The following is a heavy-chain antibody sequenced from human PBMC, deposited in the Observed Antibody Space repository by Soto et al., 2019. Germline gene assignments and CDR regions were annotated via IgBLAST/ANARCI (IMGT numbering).Heavy chain of an antibody. Sequence: QTLSLTCAISGDSVSSNSAAWNWIRQSPSRGLEWLGRTYYRSKWYNDYAVSVKSRITINPDTSKNQFSLQLNSVTPEDTAVYYCARDHGVVVAAVYYYGMDVWGQGTTVTVS. CDR2: TYYRSKWYN. V-gene: IGHV6-1*01. J-gene: IGHJ6*02. CDR3: ARDHGVVVAAVYYYGMDV. CDR1: GDSVSSNSAA. D-gene: IGHD2-15*01.